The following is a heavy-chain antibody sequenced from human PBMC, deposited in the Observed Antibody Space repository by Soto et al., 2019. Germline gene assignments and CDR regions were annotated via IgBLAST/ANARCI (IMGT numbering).Heavy chain of an antibody. D-gene: IGHD6-13*01. V-gene: IGHV3-30-3*01. CDR3: ARDYTYSSSWYVHYYYGLDV. J-gene: IGHJ6*02. CDR1: GFTFSSYA. Sequence: SGGSLRLSCAASGFTFSSYAMHWVRQAPGKGLEWVAVISYDGSNKYYADSVKGRFTISRDNSKNTLYLQMNSLRAEDTAVYYCARDYTYSSSWYVHYYYGLDVWGQGTTVTVSS. CDR2: ISYDGSNK.